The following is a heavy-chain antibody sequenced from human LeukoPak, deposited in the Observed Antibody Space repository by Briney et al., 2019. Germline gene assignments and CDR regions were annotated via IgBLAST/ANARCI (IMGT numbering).Heavy chain of an antibody. CDR2: ISGSGGST. J-gene: IGHJ4*02. D-gene: IGHD6-19*01. Sequence: GGSLRLSCAASGFTFTSYAMSWVRQAPGKGLEWVSAISGSGGSTYYADSVKGRFTISRDNSKNTLYLQMNSLRAEDTAVYSCAKRIAVAGRAAGEYFDYWGQGTLVTVSS. V-gene: IGHV3-23*01. CDR1: GFTFTSYA. CDR3: AKRIAVAGRAAGEYFDY.